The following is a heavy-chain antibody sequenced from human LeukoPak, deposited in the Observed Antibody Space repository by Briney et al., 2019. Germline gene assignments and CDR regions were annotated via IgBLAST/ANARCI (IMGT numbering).Heavy chain of an antibody. CDR3: AEVDTAFDY. CDR2: IYYSGST. CDR1: GGSISSSSYY. V-gene: IGHV4-39*07. D-gene: IGHD5-18*01. Sequence: SETLSVTCTVSGGSISSSSYYWGWIRQPPGKGLEWIGSIYYSGSTCYNPSLKGRVTISVDTSKNQFSLKLSSVTAADTAVYYCAEVDTAFDYWGQGTLVTVSS. J-gene: IGHJ4*02.